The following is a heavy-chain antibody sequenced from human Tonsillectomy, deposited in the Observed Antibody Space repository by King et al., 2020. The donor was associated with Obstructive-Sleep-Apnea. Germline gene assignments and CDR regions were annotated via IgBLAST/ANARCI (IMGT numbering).Heavy chain of an antibody. CDR1: EFTFSDYT. CDR2: ISYDGNTE. V-gene: IGHV3-30*04. D-gene: IGHD3-3*02. J-gene: IGHJ4*02. CDR3: AREIRSRNSY. Sequence: QLVQSGGGVVQPGRSLRLSCAASEFTFSDYTMHWVRQAPGKGLEWVAVISYDGNTEYYADSVKGRFTISRDTSKNTLYLQMNTLRAEDTALYYCAREIRSRNSYWGQGTLVTVSS.